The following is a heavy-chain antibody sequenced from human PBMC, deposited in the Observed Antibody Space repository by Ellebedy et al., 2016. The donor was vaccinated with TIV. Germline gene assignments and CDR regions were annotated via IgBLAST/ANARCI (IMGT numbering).Heavy chain of an antibody. Sequence: MPSETLSLTCTVSYGSISSYYWSWIRQPPGKGLEWIGYIYYSGSTNYNPSLKSRVTISVDTSKNQFSLKLSSVTAADTAVYYCARALGYCSGGSCYEVRLDYWGQGTLVTVSS. D-gene: IGHD2-15*01. V-gene: IGHV4-59*01. J-gene: IGHJ4*02. CDR1: YGSISSYY. CDR3: ARALGYCSGGSCYEVRLDY. CDR2: IYYSGST.